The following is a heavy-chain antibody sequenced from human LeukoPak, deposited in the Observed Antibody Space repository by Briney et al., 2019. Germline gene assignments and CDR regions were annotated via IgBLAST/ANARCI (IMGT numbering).Heavy chain of an antibody. CDR3: AESGGTNGFAEDPTHM. CDR1: GFTFNTYG. J-gene: IGHJ3*02. V-gene: IGHV3-30*02. D-gene: IGHD2-15*01. Sequence: GGSLTLSCAPSGFTFNTYGMHWVRQAPGKGLEWVAFIRYDGSNKYYTDSVKGRFTISRDNSKNTLYQQMNNLTPEDTAVYYCAESGGTNGFAEDPTHMWGQGTMVAVSS. CDR2: IRYDGSNK.